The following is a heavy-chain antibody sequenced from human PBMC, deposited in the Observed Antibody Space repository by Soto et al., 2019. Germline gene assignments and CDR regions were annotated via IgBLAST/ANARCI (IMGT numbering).Heavy chain of an antibody. CDR2: IVPITGMT. D-gene: IGHD2-15*01. Sequence: QVQLVQSGAEVKKPGSSVRVSCTPSGGTFSSYTISWVRQAPGQGLDWMGRIVPITGMTRYAQKFQGRLTITAVTSTTTAYLELSSLTSEDSAVYFCSRGVASLVDSWGQGTQVTVSS. J-gene: IGHJ4*02. CDR1: GGTFSSYT. CDR3: SRGVASLVDS. V-gene: IGHV1-69*02.